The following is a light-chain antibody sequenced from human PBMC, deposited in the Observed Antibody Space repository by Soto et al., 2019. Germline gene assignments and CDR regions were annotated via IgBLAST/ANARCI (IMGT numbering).Light chain of an antibody. CDR3: QQYNSYPVT. CDR2: KAS. Sequence: DIQMTQSPSTLSASVGDRVTITCRASQSISYWLAWYQQKPGKAPKLLIYKASSLGGGVPSRFSGSGSGTEFTLTISTLQPDDFATCYCQQYNSYPVTFGGGTQVEIK. V-gene: IGKV1-5*03. CDR1: QSISYW. J-gene: IGKJ4*01.